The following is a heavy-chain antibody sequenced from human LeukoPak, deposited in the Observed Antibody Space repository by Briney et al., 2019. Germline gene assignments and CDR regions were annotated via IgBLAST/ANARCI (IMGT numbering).Heavy chain of an antibody. D-gene: IGHD3-3*01. Sequence: GGSLRLSCAASGFTFSSYAMHWVRQAPGKGLEWVAVISYDGSNKYYADSVKGRFTIPRDNSKNTLYLQMNSLRAEDTAVYYCAREGGYDSGRYYFDYWGQGTLVTVSS. CDR3: AREGGYDSGRYYFDY. CDR1: GFTFSSYA. CDR2: ISYDGSNK. J-gene: IGHJ4*02. V-gene: IGHV3-30-3*01.